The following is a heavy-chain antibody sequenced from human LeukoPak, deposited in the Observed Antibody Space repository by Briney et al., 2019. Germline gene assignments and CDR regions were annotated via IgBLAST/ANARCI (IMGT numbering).Heavy chain of an antibody. D-gene: IGHD3-3*01. Sequence: ASVKVSCKASGYTFTSYGISWVRQAPGQGLEWMGWISRYNGNTNSAQKLQGRVSMTTDTSTSTAYMELRSLRSDDTAVYYCARDRSPDFWSGDYRDAFDIWGQGTMVTVSS. CDR3: ARDRSPDFWSGDYRDAFDI. J-gene: IGHJ3*02. CDR1: GYTFTSYG. CDR2: ISRYNGNT. V-gene: IGHV1-18*01.